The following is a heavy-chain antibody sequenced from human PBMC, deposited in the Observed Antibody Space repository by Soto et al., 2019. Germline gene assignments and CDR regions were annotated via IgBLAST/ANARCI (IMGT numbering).Heavy chain of an antibody. CDR2: IYPGDSDT. CDR3: ARLRYSYGPFDD. D-gene: IGHD5-18*01. Sequence: PXESLKISRQGSGYSFTSYLLVWVRQMPGKGLEWMGIIYPGDSDTRYSPSFQGQVTISADKSISTAYLQWSSLKASDTAMYYCARLRYSYGPFDDWGQGTLVTVSS. CDR1: GYSFTSYL. J-gene: IGHJ4*02. V-gene: IGHV5-51*01.